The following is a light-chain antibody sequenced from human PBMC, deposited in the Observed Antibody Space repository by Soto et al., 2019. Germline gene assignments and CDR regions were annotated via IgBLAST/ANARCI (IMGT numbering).Light chain of an antibody. CDR3: SSYVNYNTFVI. J-gene: IGLJ2*01. Sequence: QSALTQPASVSGSPGQSITISCTGTSGDIGAYNLVSWYQQHAGKAPKLLIYAVSNRPSGISNRFSGSKSGNTASLTISGLQAEDEADYYCSSYVNYNTFVIFGGGTKLTVL. CDR2: AVS. V-gene: IGLV2-14*01. CDR1: SGDIGAYNL.